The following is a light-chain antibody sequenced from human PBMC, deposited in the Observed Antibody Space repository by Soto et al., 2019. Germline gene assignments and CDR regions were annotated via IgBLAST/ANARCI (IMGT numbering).Light chain of an antibody. V-gene: IGLV2-8*01. J-gene: IGLJ2*01. CDR2: EVT. CDR1: SSDVGGYNY. CDR3: CSYADRNTVI. Sequence: QSALTQPPSASGSPGQSVTISCAGTSSDVGGYNYVSWYQQHPGKAPKVMIYEVTKRPSGAPDRFSGSKSGNTAYLTVSGLQAEDEADYYCCSYADRNTVIFGGGTK.